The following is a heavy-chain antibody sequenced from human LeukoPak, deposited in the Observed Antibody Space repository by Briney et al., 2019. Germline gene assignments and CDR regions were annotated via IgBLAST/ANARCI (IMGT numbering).Heavy chain of an antibody. D-gene: IGHD1-26*01. CDR3: ARGGGVYGMDV. CDR2: VYDSGST. V-gene: IGHV4-59*01. Sequence: SETLSLTCTVFGVSISGYYWSWIRQPPGKELEWIGCVYDSGSTNYNPSLKSRVTISTDTPLNQFSLKLNSVTAADTAVYYCARGGGVYGMDVWGPGTTVTVSS. CDR1: GVSISGYY. J-gene: IGHJ6*02.